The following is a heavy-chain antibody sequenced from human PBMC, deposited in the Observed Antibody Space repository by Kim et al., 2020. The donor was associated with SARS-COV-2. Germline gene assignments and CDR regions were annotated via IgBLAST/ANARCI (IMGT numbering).Heavy chain of an antibody. D-gene: IGHD2-2*02. V-gene: IGHV3-23*01. CDR3: AKDKVEDRVPGAISSFDS. Sequence: GGSLRLSCAASGFTFSSYAMSWVRQAPGKGLEWVSAISGSGGSTYYADSVKGRFTISRDNSKNTLYLQMNSLRAEDTAVYYCAKDKVEDRVPGAISSFDSWGQGTLVTVSS. CDR2: ISGSGGST. CDR1: GFTFSSYA. J-gene: IGHJ5*01.